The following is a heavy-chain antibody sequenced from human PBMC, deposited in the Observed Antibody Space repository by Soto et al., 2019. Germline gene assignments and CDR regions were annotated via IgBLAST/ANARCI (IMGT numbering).Heavy chain of an antibody. CDR1: GFTFSSYN. J-gene: IGHJ4*02. Sequence: PGGSLRLSCVASGFTFSSYNMTWVRQAPGKGLECVSYISSDIRRTIYYVDSVKGRFTLSRDNAKKSLYLQMNSLSDEDTAVYYCARGTILLFGGQGTLVTVSS. V-gene: IGHV3-48*02. CDR2: ISSDIRRTI. D-gene: IGHD3-10*01. CDR3: ARGTILLF.